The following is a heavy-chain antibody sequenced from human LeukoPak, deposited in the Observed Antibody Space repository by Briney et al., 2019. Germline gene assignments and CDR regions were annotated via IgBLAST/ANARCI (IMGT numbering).Heavy chain of an antibody. CDR3: ARDLVAAAGTNYFYYMDV. CDR1: GYTFTGCY. Sequence: GASVKVSCKASGYTFTGCYMHWVRQAPGQGREWMGRINPNSGGTNYAQKFQGRVTMTRDTSISTAYMELSRLRSDDTAVYYCARDLVAAAGTNYFYYMDVWGKGTTVTVSS. CDR2: INPNSGGT. V-gene: IGHV1-2*06. D-gene: IGHD6-13*01. J-gene: IGHJ6*03.